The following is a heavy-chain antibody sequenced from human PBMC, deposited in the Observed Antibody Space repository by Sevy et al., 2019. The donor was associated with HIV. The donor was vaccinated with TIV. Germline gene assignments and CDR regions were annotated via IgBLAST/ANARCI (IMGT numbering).Heavy chain of an antibody. J-gene: IGHJ4*02. CDR1: GYTLAKLG. CDR3: ATTKDYYESSGSPFDY. CDR2: LDPEDGET. V-gene: IGHV1-24*01. D-gene: IGHD3-22*01. Sequence: ASVKVSCKVSGYTLAKLGMHWVRQAPGKGLEWMGSLDPEDGETIYAQKFQGRLTMTEDTSTDTGYMDLSSLRSEDTAVYFCATTKDYYESSGSPFDYWGQGTVVTVSS.